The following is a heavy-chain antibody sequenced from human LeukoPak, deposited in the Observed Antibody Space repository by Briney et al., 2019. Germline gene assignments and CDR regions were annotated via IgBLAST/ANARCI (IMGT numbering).Heavy chain of an antibody. CDR2: ISGSGGST. V-gene: IGHV3-23*01. CDR1: GFTFSSYG. CDR3: AKDFETLLWFGEGSWFDP. D-gene: IGHD3-10*01. J-gene: IGHJ5*02. Sequence: PGGSLRLSCAASGFTFSSYGMSWVRQAPGKGLEWVSAISGSGGSTYYADSVKGRFTISRDNSKNTLYLQMNSLRAEDTAVYYCAKDFETLLWFGEGSWFDPWGQGTLVTVSS.